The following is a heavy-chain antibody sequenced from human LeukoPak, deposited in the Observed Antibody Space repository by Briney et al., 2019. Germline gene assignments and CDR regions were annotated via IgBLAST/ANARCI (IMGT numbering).Heavy chain of an antibody. CDR1: GFAFSSYS. J-gene: IGHJ3*02. D-gene: IGHD2-15*01. CDR2: ISSASTTV. CDR3: AKKMYCSGGSCPKEDAFDI. V-gene: IGHV3-48*01. Sequence: GGSLRLSCAASGFAFSSYSMNWVRQAPGKGLEWVSYISSASTTVYYADSVKGRFTISRDNAKNSLYLQMNSLRAEDTAVYYCAKKMYCSGGSCPKEDAFDIWGPGTMVTVSS.